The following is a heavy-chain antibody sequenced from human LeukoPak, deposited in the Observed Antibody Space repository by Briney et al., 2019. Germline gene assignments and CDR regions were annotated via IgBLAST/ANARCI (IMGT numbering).Heavy chain of an antibody. Sequence: SETLSLTCTVSGGSISSYYWSWIRQPPGKGLEWIGFFYYSGSTIYNASLKSRVTISVDTSKNQFSLKLSSVTAADTAVYYCARRASSGYYYLEDWGQGTLVTVSS. J-gene: IGHJ4*02. CDR3: ARRASSGYYYLED. CDR1: GGSISSYY. V-gene: IGHV4-59*08. CDR2: FYYSGST. D-gene: IGHD3-22*01.